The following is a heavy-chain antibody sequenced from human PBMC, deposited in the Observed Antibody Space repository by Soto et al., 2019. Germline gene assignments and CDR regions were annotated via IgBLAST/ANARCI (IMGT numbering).Heavy chain of an antibody. CDR2: INPNTGDT. CDR1: GYTFTDYY. J-gene: IGHJ6*02. CDR3: ARSHAVTIFGMGNYYYGMDV. D-gene: IGHD3-3*01. V-gene: IGHV1-2*02. Sequence: QVQVVQSGAEVKKPGASVKVSCKASGYTFTDYYMHWVRQAPGQGLECMGWINPNTGDTKYAQRFQGRVTMTRDTSISTAYMELSRLRSDDTAVYYCARSHAVTIFGMGNYYYGMDVWGQGTTVTVSS.